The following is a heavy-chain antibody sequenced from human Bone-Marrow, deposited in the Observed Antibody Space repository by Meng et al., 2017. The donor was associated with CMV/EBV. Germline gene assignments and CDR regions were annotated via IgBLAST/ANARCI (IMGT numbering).Heavy chain of an antibody. V-gene: IGHV3-30*04. CDR2: ISYDGSNK. D-gene: IGHD2-2*01. Sequence: GESLKISCAASGFTFSSYAMHWVRQAPGKGLEWVAVISYDGSNKYYADSVKGRFTISRDNSKNTLYLQMNSLRAEDTAVYCCARDIVVVPAAPQLFDPWGQESLVIVSS. J-gene: IGHJ5*02. CDR1: GFTFSSYA. CDR3: ARDIVVVPAAPQLFDP.